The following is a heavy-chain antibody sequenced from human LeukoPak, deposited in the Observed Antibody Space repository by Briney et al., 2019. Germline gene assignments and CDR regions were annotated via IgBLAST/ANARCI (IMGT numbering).Heavy chain of an antibody. CDR2: ISGSGGTT. D-gene: IGHD6-13*01. CDR3: AKRPRGSSSWYYFDY. CDR1: GFTFSSYA. J-gene: IGHJ4*02. Sequence: PGGSLRLSCAASGFTFSSYAMTWVRQAPGKGLEWVSAISGSGGTTYYADSVKGRFTISRDNSKNTLYLQLNSLRAEDTALYYCAKRPRGSSSWYYFDYWGQGALVTVSP. V-gene: IGHV3-23*01.